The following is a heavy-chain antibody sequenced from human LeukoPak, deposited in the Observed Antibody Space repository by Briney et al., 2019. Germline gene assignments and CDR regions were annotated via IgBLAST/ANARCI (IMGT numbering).Heavy chain of an antibody. CDR2: IDPSDSYT. V-gene: IGHV5-10-1*01. Sequence: GESLKISCKGSVYSFTSYWISWVRQMPAKGLELMGRIDPSDSYTNYSPSFQGHGTISADKSISTAYLQWSSLKASDTAMYYCARHSFNGDYPDYWGQGTLVTVSS. CDR1: VYSFTSYW. D-gene: IGHD4-17*01. J-gene: IGHJ4*02. CDR3: ARHSFNGDYPDY.